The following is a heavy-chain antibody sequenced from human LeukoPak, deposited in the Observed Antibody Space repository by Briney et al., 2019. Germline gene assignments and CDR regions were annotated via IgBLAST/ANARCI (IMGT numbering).Heavy chain of an antibody. CDR2: ISYDGSNK. D-gene: IGHD3-10*01. V-gene: IGHV3-30-3*01. J-gene: IGHJ4*02. Sequence: GGSLRLSCAASGFTFSSYAMHWVRQAPGKGLEWVAVISYDGSNKYYADSVKGRFTISRDNSKNTLYLQMNSLRAEDTAVYYCARDRGGFGDFFDYWGQGTLVTVSS. CDR3: ARDRGGFGDFFDY. CDR1: GFTFSSYA.